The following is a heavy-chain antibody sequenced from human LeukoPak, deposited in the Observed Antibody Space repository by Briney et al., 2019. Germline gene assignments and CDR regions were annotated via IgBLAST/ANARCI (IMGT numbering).Heavy chain of an antibody. J-gene: IGHJ4*02. V-gene: IGHV3-23*01. CDR1: GFTSSNYA. CDR3: AKGNWNKLEVFDY. D-gene: IGHD1/OR15-1a*01. CDR2: IRSSGDST. Sequence: GGSLRLSCVASGFTSSNYAMSWVRQAPGKGPEWVSGIRSSGDSTYYADSVKGRFTISRDNSKNTLYLQMNSLRAEDTALYYCAKGNWNKLEVFDYWGQGILVTVSS.